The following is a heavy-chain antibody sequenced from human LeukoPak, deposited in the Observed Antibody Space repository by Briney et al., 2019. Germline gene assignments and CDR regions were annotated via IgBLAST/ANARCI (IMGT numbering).Heavy chain of an antibody. Sequence: PGGSLRLSCAASGFTFSSYGMHWVRQAPGKGLEWVTFIRYDGSNKYYADSVKGRFTISRDNSKNTLYLQMNSLRAEDTAVYYCSKVRGRGLDTAIIFDYWGQGTLVTVSS. J-gene: IGHJ4*02. D-gene: IGHD5-18*01. CDR2: IRYDGSNK. CDR3: SKVRGRGLDTAIIFDY. V-gene: IGHV3-30*02. CDR1: GFTFSSYG.